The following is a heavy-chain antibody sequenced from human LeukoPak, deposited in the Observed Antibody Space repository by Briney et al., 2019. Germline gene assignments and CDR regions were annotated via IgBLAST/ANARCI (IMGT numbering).Heavy chain of an antibody. CDR3: AKGASTYYYDSSGYSYFDY. V-gene: IGHV3-23*01. Sequence: GGSLRLSCAASGFTFSSYAMSWVRQAPGKGLEWVSAISGSGGSTYYADSVKGRFTISRDNSKNTLYLQMNSLRAEDTAVYYCAKGASTYYYDSSGYSYFDYWGQGTLVTVSS. D-gene: IGHD3-22*01. J-gene: IGHJ4*02. CDR1: GFTFSSYA. CDR2: ISGSGGST.